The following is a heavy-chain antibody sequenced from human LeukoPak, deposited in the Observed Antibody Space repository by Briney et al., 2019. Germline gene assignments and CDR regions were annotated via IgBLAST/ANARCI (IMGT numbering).Heavy chain of an antibody. CDR2: IYYSGST. CDR3: ARGFDSSSGWYPAFDI. Sequence: PSETLSLTCTVSGGSISSYYWSWIRQPPGKGLEWIGYIYYSGSTSYNPSLKGRVTISVDTSKNQFSLKLSSVTAADTAVYYCARGFDSSSGWYPAFDIWGHGTMGTVSS. D-gene: IGHD6-19*01. V-gene: IGHV4-59*01. J-gene: IGHJ3*02. CDR1: GGSISSYY.